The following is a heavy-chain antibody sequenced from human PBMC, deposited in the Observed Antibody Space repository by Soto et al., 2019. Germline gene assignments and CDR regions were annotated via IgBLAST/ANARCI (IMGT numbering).Heavy chain of an antibody. J-gene: IGHJ4*02. D-gene: IGHD3-10*01. CDR1: GFTFSNYG. CDR3: ARGLLWFGEFDN. Sequence: GGSLRLSCATSGFTFSNYGLHWVRQAPGKGLEWVAVTWFDGSKEYYADSVKGRFTISRDTSKNTVYLQMSSLRAEDTAMYYCARGLLWFGEFDNWGQGTQVTVPQ. V-gene: IGHV3-33*01. CDR2: TWFDGSKE.